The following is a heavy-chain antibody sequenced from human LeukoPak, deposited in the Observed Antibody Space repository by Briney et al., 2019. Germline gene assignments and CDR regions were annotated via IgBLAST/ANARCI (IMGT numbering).Heavy chain of an antibody. V-gene: IGHV4-59*12. D-gene: IGHD2-2*01. Sequence: SETLSLTCTVSGGSISSYYWSWIRQPPGKGLEWIGYIYYSGSTNYNPSLKSRVTISVDTSKNQFSLKLSSVTAADTAVYYCARPQYCSGTSCYWFDPWGQGTLVTVSS. CDR2: IYYSGST. CDR3: ARPQYCSGTSCYWFDP. CDR1: GGSISSYY. J-gene: IGHJ5*02.